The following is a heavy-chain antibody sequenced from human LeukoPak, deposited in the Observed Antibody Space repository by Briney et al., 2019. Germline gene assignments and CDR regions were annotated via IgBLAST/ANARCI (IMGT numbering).Heavy chain of an antibody. V-gene: IGHV3-48*04. D-gene: IGHD4-17*01. CDR2: ISSSSSTI. CDR1: GFTFSSYS. CDR3: ASGDYGDTDDAFDI. J-gene: IGHJ3*02. Sequence: GGSLRLSCAASGFTFSSYSMNWVRQAPGKGLEWVSCISSSSSTIYYADSVKGRFTISRDNAKNSLYLQMNSLRAEDTAVYYCASGDYGDTDDAFDIWGQGTMVTVSS.